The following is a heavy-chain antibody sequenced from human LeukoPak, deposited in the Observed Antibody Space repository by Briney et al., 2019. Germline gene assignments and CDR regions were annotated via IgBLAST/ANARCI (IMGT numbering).Heavy chain of an antibody. D-gene: IGHD2-21*01. CDR3: AKDTWQFAPDYYYYMDV. Sequence: GGSLRLSCAASGFTFSSYSMNWVRQAPGKGLEWVSAISGSGGGTYYADSVKGRFTISRDNSKNTLYLQMNSLRAEDTALYYCAKDTWQFAPDYYYYMDVWGKGTTVTVSS. CDR1: GFTFSSYS. J-gene: IGHJ6*03. V-gene: IGHV3-23*01. CDR2: ISGSGGGT.